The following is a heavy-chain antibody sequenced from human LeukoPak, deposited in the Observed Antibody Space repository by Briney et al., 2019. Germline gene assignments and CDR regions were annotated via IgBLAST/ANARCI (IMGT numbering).Heavy chain of an antibody. CDR2: IYHSGST. Sequence: SQTLSLTCTVSGGSISSGGYYWSWIRQPPGKGLEWIGYIYHSGSTYYNPSLKSRVTISVDRSKSQFSLKLSSVTAADTALYYCARQRADRIFGVVMGFGLDYWGRGTLVTVSS. V-gene: IGHV4-30-2*01. J-gene: IGHJ4*02. CDR1: GGSISSGGYY. D-gene: IGHD3-3*02. CDR3: ARQRADRIFGVVMGFGLDY.